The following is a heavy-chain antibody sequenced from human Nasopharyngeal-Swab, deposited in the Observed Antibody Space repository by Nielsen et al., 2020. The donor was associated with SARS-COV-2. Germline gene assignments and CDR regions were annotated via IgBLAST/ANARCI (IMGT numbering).Heavy chain of an antibody. CDR1: GGSLSSCSIRSYY. V-gene: IGHV4-61*01. Sequence: SETLSPTRTVSGGSLSSCSIRSYYWSWIRRPPGKGLEWVGYFSYTGITNYNPSLQSRVTISVDMSKNQFSLKLSSVAAADTAVYYCAREVVGGLVDSWGQGTLVTVSS. D-gene: IGHD1-26*01. J-gene: IGHJ4*02. CDR3: AREVVGGLVDS. CDR2: FSYTGIT.